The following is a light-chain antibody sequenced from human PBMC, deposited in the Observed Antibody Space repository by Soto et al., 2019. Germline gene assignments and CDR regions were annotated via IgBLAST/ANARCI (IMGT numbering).Light chain of an antibody. Sequence: EIVLTQSPGTLSLSPGERATLSCRASQSVSSSYLACYQQKPGQAPRLLIYGASSRATGIPDRFSGSGSGTDFTLTNSRLEPEDVAVYYCQQYDSSPLTFGGGTKVEIK. J-gene: IGKJ4*01. CDR3: QQYDSSPLT. CDR2: GAS. V-gene: IGKV3-20*01. CDR1: QSVSSSY.